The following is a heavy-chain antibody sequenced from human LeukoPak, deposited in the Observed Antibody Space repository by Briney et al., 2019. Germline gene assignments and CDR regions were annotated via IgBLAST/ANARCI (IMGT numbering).Heavy chain of an antibody. CDR2: ISGSGATT. CDR3: AKGQKWFDP. J-gene: IGHJ5*02. CDR1: GFTFTTES. Sequence: PGGSLRLSCAASGFTFTTESMNWVRQAPGKGLECVSDISGSGATTSYADSVKGRFTISRDNSKHMLYLQMGSLRVEDTAVYFCAKGQKWFDPWGQGTLVTVSS. V-gene: IGHV3-23*01.